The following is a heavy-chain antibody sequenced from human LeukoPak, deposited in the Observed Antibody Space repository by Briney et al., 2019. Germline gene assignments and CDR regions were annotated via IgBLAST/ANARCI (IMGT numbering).Heavy chain of an antibody. CDR3: ARDRIAVAGSGWFDP. CDR1: GGSISSYY. D-gene: IGHD6-19*01. J-gene: IGHJ5*02. V-gene: IGHV4-4*07. CDR2: IYTSGST. Sequence: SETLSLSCTVSGGSISSYYWSWIRQPAGKGLEWIGRIYTSGSTNYNPSLKSRVTISVDKSKNQFSLKLSSVTAADTAVYYCARDRIAVAGSGWFDPWGQGTLVTVSS.